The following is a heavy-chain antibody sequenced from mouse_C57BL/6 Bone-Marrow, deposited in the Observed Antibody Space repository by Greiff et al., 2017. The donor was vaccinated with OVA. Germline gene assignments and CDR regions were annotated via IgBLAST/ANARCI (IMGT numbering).Heavy chain of an antibody. D-gene: IGHD2-2*01. CDR2: IYPGSGNI. CDR1: GYTFTDYY. Sequence: QVQLKQSGAELVRPGASVKLSCKASGYTFTDYYISWVKQRPGQGLEWIARIYPGSGNIYYNEKFKGKATLTAEKSSSTAYMQLSSLTSADSAVYFCARSERLRDYFDYRGQGTTLTVSS. J-gene: IGHJ2*01. V-gene: IGHV1-76*01. CDR3: ARSERLRDYFDY.